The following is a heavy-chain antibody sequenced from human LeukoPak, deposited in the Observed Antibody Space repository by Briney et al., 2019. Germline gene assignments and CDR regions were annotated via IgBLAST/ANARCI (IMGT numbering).Heavy chain of an antibody. CDR3: AKDGDIVVVVVYDY. CDR2: ISGSGGST. V-gene: IGHV3-23*01. D-gene: IGHD2-15*01. CDR1: GFTFSSYA. Sequence: GGSLRLSCAASGFTFSSYAMSWVRQAPGKGLEWVSAISGSGGSTYYADSVKGRFTISRDNSKNTRYLQMNSLRAEDTAVYYCAKDGDIVVVVVYDYWGQGTLVTVSS. J-gene: IGHJ4*02.